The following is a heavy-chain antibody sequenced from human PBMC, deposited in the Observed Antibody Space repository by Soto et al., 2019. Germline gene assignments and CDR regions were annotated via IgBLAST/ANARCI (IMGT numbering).Heavy chain of an antibody. J-gene: IGHJ6*02. CDR3: ARDGAIAARPHYGMDV. V-gene: IGHV3-33*01. D-gene: IGHD6-6*01. CDR1: GVTFGSYG. CDR2: IWYDGSNK. Sequence: LTLSCAASGVTFGSYGMHWVRQAPGKGLEWVAVIWYDGSNKYYADSVKGRFTISRDNSKNTLYLQMNSLRAEDTAVYYCARDGAIAARPHYGMDVWGQGTTVPVSS.